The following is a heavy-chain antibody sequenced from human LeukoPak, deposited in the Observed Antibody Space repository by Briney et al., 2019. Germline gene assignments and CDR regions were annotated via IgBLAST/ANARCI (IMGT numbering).Heavy chain of an antibody. CDR3: ATPHAGPGGGTNYPPHY. V-gene: IGHV3-23*01. D-gene: IGHD3-10*01. CDR1: GFTFSYYA. CDR2: ISASGGTT. Sequence: GGSLRLSCAASGFTFSYYAMSWVRQAPGKGPEWVSRISASGGTTYYTDSVKGRFTISRDNSKNTLYLQMNSLRAEDTALYYCATPHAGPGGGTNYPPHYWGQGTLVTVSS. J-gene: IGHJ4*02.